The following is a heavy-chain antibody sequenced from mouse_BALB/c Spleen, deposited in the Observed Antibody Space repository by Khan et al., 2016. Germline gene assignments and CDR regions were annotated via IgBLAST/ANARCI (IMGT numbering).Heavy chain of an antibody. CDR2: INPYNGDT. CDR1: GYSFIGYF. D-gene: IGHD1-1*01. J-gene: IGHJ4*01. V-gene: IGHV1-20*02. Sequence: VQLQQSGPELVKPGASVKISCKASGYSFIGYFMNWVMQSHGKSLEWIGRINPYNGDTFYNQKFKGKATLTVDKSSSTAHMELRSLASEDSAVYYSARDYGSPRGAIDYWGQGTSVTVSS. CDR3: ARDYGSPRGAIDY.